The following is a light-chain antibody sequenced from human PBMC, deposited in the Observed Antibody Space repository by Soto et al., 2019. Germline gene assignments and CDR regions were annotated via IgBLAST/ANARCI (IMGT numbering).Light chain of an antibody. V-gene: IGKV1-12*01. CDR1: QDLDRW. CDR2: AAS. CDR3: KQSRSFPLT. J-gene: IGKJ4*01. Sequence: DIQMTQSPSSLSASVGGRVTITCRASQDLDRWLAWYQQKPGEAPKVIIYAASNLRSGVPSRFSGSGSGADCSLTISSLQPEDVATYYCKQSRSFPLTFGGGTKVDIK.